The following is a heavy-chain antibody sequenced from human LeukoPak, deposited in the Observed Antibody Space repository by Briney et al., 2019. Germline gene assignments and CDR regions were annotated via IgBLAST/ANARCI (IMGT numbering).Heavy chain of an antibody. CDR1: GFTFSSYG. Sequence: PGGSLRLSCAASGFTFSSYGMTWVRQAPGKGLEWVSYISSSSSTIYYADSVKGRFTISRDNSKNTLYLQMNSPIPEDTAVYYCARQYISGQWYFDYWGQGTLVTVSS. J-gene: IGHJ4*02. CDR3: ARQYISGQWYFDY. D-gene: IGHD5-18*01. CDR2: ISSSSSTI. V-gene: IGHV3-48*01.